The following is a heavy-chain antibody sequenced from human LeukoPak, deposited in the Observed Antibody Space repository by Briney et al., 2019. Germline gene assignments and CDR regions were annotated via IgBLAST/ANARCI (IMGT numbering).Heavy chain of an antibody. CDR2: IYYSGST. CDR3: ARRSDYTVGYGMDV. V-gene: IGHV4-59*05. J-gene: IGHJ6*02. D-gene: IGHD4-23*01. CDR1: GGSISSYY. Sequence: SETLSLTCTVSGGSISSYYWSWIRQPPGKGLEWIGSIYYSGSTYYNPSLKSRVTISVDTSKNQFSLKLSSVTAADTAVYYCARRSDYTVGYGMDVWGQGTTVTVSS.